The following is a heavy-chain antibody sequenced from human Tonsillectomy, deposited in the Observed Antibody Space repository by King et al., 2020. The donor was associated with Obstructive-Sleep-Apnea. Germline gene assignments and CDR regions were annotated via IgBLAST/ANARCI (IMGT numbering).Heavy chain of an antibody. CDR1: GGSISGYY. J-gene: IGHJ3*02. CDR3: ARSALYDILTGYYRSNAFDI. V-gene: IGHV4-59*01. Sequence: QLQESGPGLVKPSETLSLTCTVSGGSISGYYWSWIRQPPGKGLEWIDYIYYSGSTNYNPSLQSRVTMSVDTSKNQFSLKLSSVTAADTAVYYCARSALYDILTGYYRSNAFDIWGQGTMVTVSS. CDR2: IYYSGST. D-gene: IGHD3-9*01.